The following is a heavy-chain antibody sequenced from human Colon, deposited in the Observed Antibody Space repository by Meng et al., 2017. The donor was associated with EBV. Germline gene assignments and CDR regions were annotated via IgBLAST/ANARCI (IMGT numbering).Heavy chain of an antibody. Sequence: QAPPQQGGAGLLQPSETLSLTCTVYGGPFSGFYWTWIRQSPGKGLEWIGEIDDSGNIIYNPSLKSRVTISGDTSKNQFSLNVSSVTAADTAVYYCARSRWLLLQLWGQGTLVTVSS. D-gene: IGHD3-22*01. J-gene: IGHJ4*02. CDR1: GGPFSGFY. V-gene: IGHV4-34*02. CDR3: ARSRWLLLQL. CDR2: IDDSGNI.